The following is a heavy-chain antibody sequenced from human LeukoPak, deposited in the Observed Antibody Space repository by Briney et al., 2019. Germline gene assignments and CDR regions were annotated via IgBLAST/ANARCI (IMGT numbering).Heavy chain of an antibody. CDR2: IYSGGTT. D-gene: IGHD3-10*01. J-gene: IGHJ6*02. Sequence: GGSLRLSCAAFGFDLSDYYTNWVRQAPGKGLEWVSAIYSGGTTYYADSVKGRFTISSDNSKNTLYLQMNSLRAEDTAVYFCARVPHYYAESGFYYYGNYYYGMDVWGQGTTVTVS. V-gene: IGHV3-53*01. CDR1: GFDLSDYY. CDR3: ARVPHYYAESGFYYYGNYYYGMDV.